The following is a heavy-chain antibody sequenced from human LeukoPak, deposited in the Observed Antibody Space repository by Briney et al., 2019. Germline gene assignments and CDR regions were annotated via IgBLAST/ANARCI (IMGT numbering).Heavy chain of an antibody. CDR1: GGSFSGYY. D-gene: IGHD3-3*01. Sequence: SETLSLTCAVYGGSFSGYYWSWIRQPPGKGLEWIGEINHSGSTNYNPSLKSRVTISVDTSKNQFSLKLSSVTAADTAVYYCASDYDSWSGSVYWGQGTLVTVSS. CDR3: ASDYDSWSGSVY. J-gene: IGHJ4*02. CDR2: INHSGST. V-gene: IGHV4-34*01.